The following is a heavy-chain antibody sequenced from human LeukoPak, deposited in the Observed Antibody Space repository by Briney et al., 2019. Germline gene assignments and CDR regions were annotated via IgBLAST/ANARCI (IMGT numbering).Heavy chain of an antibody. CDR3: AKPVGATRETLYYFDY. D-gene: IGHD1-26*01. CDR1: GFTFSSYG. CDR2: IWYDGSNK. Sequence: GGSLRLSCAASGFTFSSYGMHWVRQAPGKGLEWVAVIWYDGSNKYYADSVKGRFTISRDNSKNTLYLQMNSLRAEDTAVYYCAKPVGATRETLYYFDYWGQGTLVTVSS. V-gene: IGHV3-33*06. J-gene: IGHJ4*02.